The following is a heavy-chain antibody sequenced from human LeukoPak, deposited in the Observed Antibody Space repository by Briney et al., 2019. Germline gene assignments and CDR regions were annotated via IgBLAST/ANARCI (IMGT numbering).Heavy chain of an antibody. Sequence: TSETLSLICSVSGGSISSSSSYWGWIRQPPGKGLEWIGSIYYSGSTYHNASLKSRVSISVDTPKNQFSLKLSSVTAADTAVYHCASLRERSYYARGFDYWGRGTLVTVSS. CDR3: ASLRERSYYARGFDY. CDR1: GGSISSSSSY. CDR2: IYYSGST. V-gene: IGHV4-39*01. J-gene: IGHJ4*02. D-gene: IGHD1-26*01.